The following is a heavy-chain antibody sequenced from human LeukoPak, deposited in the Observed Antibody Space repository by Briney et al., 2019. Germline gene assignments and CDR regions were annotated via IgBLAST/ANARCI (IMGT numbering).Heavy chain of an antibody. CDR3: ARGVYGSGSYYRAPTDY. J-gene: IGHJ4*02. CDR1: GGTFSSYA. Sequence: VASVKVSCKASGGTFSSYAISWVRQAPGQGLEWMGGIIPIFGTANYAQKFQGRVTITTDESTSTAYMELSSLRSEDTAVYYCARGVYGSGSYYRAPTDYWGQGTLVTVSS. D-gene: IGHD3-10*01. V-gene: IGHV1-69*05. CDR2: IIPIFGTA.